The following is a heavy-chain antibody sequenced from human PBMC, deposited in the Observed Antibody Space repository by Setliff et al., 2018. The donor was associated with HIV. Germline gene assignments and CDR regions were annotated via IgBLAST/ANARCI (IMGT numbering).Heavy chain of an antibody. J-gene: IGHJ5*02. CDR3: GRGWFDP. CDR1: GGSFSGYN. CDR2: FFHTGSI. D-gene: IGHD3-10*01. Sequence: SETLSLTCAVYGGSFSGYNWSWIRQTPGKGLEWIGTFFHTGSISYNPSLRSRVTMSVDTSENLFSLRLIFVTAADTGVYYCGRGWFDPWGQGTLVTVSS. V-gene: IGHV4-34*12.